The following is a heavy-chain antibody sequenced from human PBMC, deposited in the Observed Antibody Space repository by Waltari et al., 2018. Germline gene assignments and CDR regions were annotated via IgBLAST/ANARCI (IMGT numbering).Heavy chain of an antibody. J-gene: IGHJ4*02. CDR3: ARKVAAQGLDY. D-gene: IGHD2-15*01. CDR1: GGSISSYY. V-gene: IGHV4-59*01. Sequence: QVQLQESGPGLVKPSETLSLTCTVSGGSISSYYWSWIRQPPGKGLEWIGYIYYSGGTNYNPSLKSRVTISVDTSKNQFSLKLSSVTAADTAVYYCARKVAAQGLDYWGQGTLVTVSS. CDR2: IYYSGGT.